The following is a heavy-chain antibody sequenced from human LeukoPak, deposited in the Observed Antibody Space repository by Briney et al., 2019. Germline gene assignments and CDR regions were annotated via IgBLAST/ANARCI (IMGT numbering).Heavy chain of an antibody. D-gene: IGHD2-2*02. J-gene: IGHJ5*02. CDR3: ARPHCSSTSCYSWLDP. V-gene: IGHV1-2*02. CDR2: INPNSGGT. Sequence: GASVKVSCKASGYTFTGYYMHWVRQAPGQGLEWMGWINPNSGGTNYAQKFQGRVTMTRDTSISTAYMELSRLRSDDTAVYYCARPHCSSTSCYSWLDPWGQGTLVTVSS. CDR1: GYTFTGYY.